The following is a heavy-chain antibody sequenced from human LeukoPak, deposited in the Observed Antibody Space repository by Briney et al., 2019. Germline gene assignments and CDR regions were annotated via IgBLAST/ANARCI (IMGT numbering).Heavy chain of an antibody. CDR1: GFTFSSYG. CDR2: IWYDGSNK. V-gene: IGHV3-33*06. D-gene: IGHD2-15*01. J-gene: IGHJ4*02. CDR3: AKDLVRSCSIIDY. Sequence: PGGSLRLSCAASGFTFSSYGMHWVRQAPGKGLEWVAVIWYDGSNKYYADSVKGRFTISRDNSKNTLYLQMNSLRAEDTAVYYCAKDLVRSCSIIDYWGQGTLVTVSS.